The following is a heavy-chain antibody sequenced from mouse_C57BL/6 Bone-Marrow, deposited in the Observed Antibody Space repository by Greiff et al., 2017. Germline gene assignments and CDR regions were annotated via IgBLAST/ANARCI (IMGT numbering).Heavy chain of an antibody. V-gene: IGHV1-82*01. J-gene: IGHJ3*01. CDR1: GYAFSSSW. Sequence: VQLQQSGPELVKPGASVKFSCKASGYAFSSSWMNWVKQRPGQGLEWIGRIYPGDGDTDYKSKFKGKATLTADKSSSTAYMELSSLTSEDAAVYFCAREDYYNNYGWFDYWGQGTLVTVSA. CDR2: IYPGDGDT. CDR3: AREDYYNNYGWFDY. D-gene: IGHD2-5*01.